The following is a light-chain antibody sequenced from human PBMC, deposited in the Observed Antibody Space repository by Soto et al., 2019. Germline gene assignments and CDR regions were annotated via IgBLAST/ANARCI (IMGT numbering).Light chain of an antibody. J-gene: IGKJ1*01. CDR1: QSISSTY. CDR3: QQYGSSLWT. CDR2: GTS. Sequence: LTQSPGTLSLSPGERATLSCRASQSISSTYLAWYQQKPGQAPRLLIYGTSNRATGIPDRFSGGGSGTDFTLTISRLEPEDFAVYFCQQYGSSLWTFGHGTKVVIK. V-gene: IGKV3-20*01.